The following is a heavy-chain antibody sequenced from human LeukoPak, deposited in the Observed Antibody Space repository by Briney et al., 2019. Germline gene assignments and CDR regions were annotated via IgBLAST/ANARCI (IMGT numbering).Heavy chain of an antibody. J-gene: IGHJ4*02. CDR2: LYSGGST. D-gene: IGHD1-26*01. V-gene: IGHV3-66*01. CDR1: GFSVSDNY. Sequence: GGSLRLTCAASGFSVSDNYMSWVRQAPGKGLEWVSLLYSGGSTHYADSVKGRFTISRDKSNNMLSLQMNSLRAEDTAVYYCARGKSGSHSRPFDYWGQGTLVTVSS. CDR3: ARGKSGSHSRPFDY.